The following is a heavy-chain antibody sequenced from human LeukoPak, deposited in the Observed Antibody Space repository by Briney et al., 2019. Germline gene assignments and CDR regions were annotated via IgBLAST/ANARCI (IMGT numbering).Heavy chain of an antibody. V-gene: IGHV1-69*05. CDR2: IIPIFGTA. CDR3: ARTRGYSYGQDY. J-gene: IGHJ4*02. D-gene: IGHD5-18*01. Sequence: ASVKVSCKASGYTFTSYYMHWVRQAPGQGLEWMGRIIPIFGTANYAQKFQGRVTITTDESTSTAYMELSSLRSEDTAVYYCARTRGYSYGQDYWGQGTLVTVSS. CDR1: GYTFTSYY.